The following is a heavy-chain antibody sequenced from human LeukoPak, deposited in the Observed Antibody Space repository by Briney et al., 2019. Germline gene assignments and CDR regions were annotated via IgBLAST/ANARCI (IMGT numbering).Heavy chain of an antibody. CDR3: TSGLSVRRSNNTPVDY. D-gene: IGHD1-1*01. Sequence: GGSLRLSCTASGFTFSGSAMHWVRQASGKGLEWVGRIRSKANSCATVYAASVKGRFTISRDDSKNTAYLQMNSLKTEDTAVYYCTSGLSVRRSNNTPVDYWGQGTLVTVSS. V-gene: IGHV3-73*01. J-gene: IGHJ4*02. CDR1: GFTFSGSA. CDR2: IRSKANSCAT.